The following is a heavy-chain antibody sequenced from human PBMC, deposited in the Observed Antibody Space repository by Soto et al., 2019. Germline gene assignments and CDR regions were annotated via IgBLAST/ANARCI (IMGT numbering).Heavy chain of an antibody. CDR2: ISVSGTDT. J-gene: IGHJ4*02. CDR1: GYTFTDYY. D-gene: IGHD2-15*01. Sequence: GGSLRLSCVASGYTFTDYYMNCIRQTPGKGLEWLSYISVSGTDTNYADSVRGRFTIYRDNAKRSIYLQMNSLRVEDTAVYYCAFPSRLPNYWGQGTLVTVSS. CDR3: AFPSRLPNY. V-gene: IGHV3-11*03.